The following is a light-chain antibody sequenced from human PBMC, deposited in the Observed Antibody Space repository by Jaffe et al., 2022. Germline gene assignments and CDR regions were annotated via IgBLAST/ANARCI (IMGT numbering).Light chain of an antibody. CDR3: QQYGISPSTYT. CDR1: QSVSSNF. V-gene: IGKV3-20*01. Sequence: EMVLTQSPGTLSLSPGERATLSCRGSQSVSSNFLAWYQQKPGQAPRLLIYGASTRANGIPDRFSGSGSGTDFTLTISGLEPEDFAVYYCQQYGISPSTYTFGQGTKLEIK. CDR2: GAS. J-gene: IGKJ2*01.